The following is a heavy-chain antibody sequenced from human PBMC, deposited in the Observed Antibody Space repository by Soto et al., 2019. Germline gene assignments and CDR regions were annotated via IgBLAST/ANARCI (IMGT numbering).Heavy chain of an antibody. Sequence: QVQLVQSGAEVKKPGASVKVSCKASGYTFTSYDINWVRQATGQGLEWMGWMNSNSGNTGYAQKFQGRVTMTRNTSISTAYMELSSLRSEDTAVYYCARGLLRGYSSGWYVNYYGMDVWGQGTTVTVS. J-gene: IGHJ6*02. CDR2: MNSNSGNT. CDR1: GYTFTSYD. D-gene: IGHD6-19*01. CDR3: ARGLLRGYSSGWYVNYYGMDV. V-gene: IGHV1-8*01.